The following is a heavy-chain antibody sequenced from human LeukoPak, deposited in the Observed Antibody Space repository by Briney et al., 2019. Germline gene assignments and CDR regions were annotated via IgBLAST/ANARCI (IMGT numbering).Heavy chain of an antibody. CDR2: IYYSGST. J-gene: IGHJ5*01. V-gene: IGHV4-39*07. Sequence: SKTLSLTCTVSGGSISSSSYYWGWIRQPPGKGLDWIGSIYYSGSTYYNPSLKSRVTISVDTSKNQFSLKLTSVTAADTAMYYCARDGLAVAGSNFDFWGQGTLVTVSS. CDR1: GGSISSSSYY. CDR3: ARDGLAVAGSNFDF. D-gene: IGHD6-19*01.